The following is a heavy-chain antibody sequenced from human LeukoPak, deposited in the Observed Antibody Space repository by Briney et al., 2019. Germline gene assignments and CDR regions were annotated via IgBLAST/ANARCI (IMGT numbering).Heavy chain of an antibody. CDR2: ISGSGGST. V-gene: IGHV3-23*01. CDR1: GFTFSNYA. Sequence: PGGSLRLSCAASGFTFSNYAMSWVRQAPGKGLEWVSAISGSGGSTYYADSVKGRFTISRDNSKNTLYLQMNSLRVEDTAVYSCAKVWLRSFLYFDYWGQGTLVTVSS. CDR3: AKVWLRSFLYFDY. D-gene: IGHD5-12*01. J-gene: IGHJ4*02.